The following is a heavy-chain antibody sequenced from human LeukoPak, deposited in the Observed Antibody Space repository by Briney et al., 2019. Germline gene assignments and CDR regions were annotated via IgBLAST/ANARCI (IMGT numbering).Heavy chain of an antibody. V-gene: IGHV1-2*02. CDR3: ARGTMNLDS. Sequence: ASVKVSCKASGYTFTGYYMHWVRQAPGQGLEWMGWINPNSGGTNYAQKFQGRVTMTRDTSINTAYMELNRLKFDDTAVYYCARGTMNLDSWGQGILVTVSS. CDR1: GYTFTGYY. CDR2: INPNSGGT. D-gene: IGHD3-22*01. J-gene: IGHJ4*02.